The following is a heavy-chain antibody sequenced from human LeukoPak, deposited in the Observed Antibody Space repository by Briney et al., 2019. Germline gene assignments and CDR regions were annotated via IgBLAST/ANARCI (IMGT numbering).Heavy chain of an antibody. CDR2: INPNSGGT. J-gene: IGHJ6*03. D-gene: IGHD1-14*01. Sequence: ASVKVSCKASGYTFTGYYMHWVRQAPGQGLEWMGWINPNSGGTNYAQKFQGRVTMTRDTSISTAYMGLSRLRSDDTAVYYCARDCNLEPNRRYYYYYMDVWGKGTTVTVSS. CDR1: GYTFTGYY. CDR3: ARDCNLEPNRRYYYYYMDV. V-gene: IGHV1-2*02.